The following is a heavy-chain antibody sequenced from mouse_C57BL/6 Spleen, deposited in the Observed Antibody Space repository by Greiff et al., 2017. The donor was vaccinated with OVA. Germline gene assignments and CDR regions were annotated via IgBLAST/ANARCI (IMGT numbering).Heavy chain of an antibody. CDR3: ARVGLGRGYFDY. Sequence: VQLQQSGGGLVKPGGSLKLSCAASGFTFSDYGMHWVRQAPEKGLEWVAYISSGSSTIYYADTVKGRFTISRDNAKNTLFLQMTSLRSEDTAMYYCARVGLGRGYFDYWSQGTTLTVSS. V-gene: IGHV5-17*01. D-gene: IGHD3-3*01. J-gene: IGHJ2*01. CDR1: GFTFSDYG. CDR2: ISSGSSTI.